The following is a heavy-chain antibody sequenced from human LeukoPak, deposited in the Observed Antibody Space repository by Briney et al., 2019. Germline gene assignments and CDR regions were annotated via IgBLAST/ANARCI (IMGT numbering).Heavy chain of an antibody. J-gene: IGHJ4*02. Sequence: TGGSLRLSCAASGFTFSSYSMNWVRQAPGKGLEWVSSISSSSSYIYYADSVKGRFTISRDNAKNTLYLQMNSLRAEDTAVYYCARDEIASLDYWGQGTLVTVSS. V-gene: IGHV3-21*01. D-gene: IGHD6-13*01. CDR3: ARDEIASLDY. CDR2: ISSSSSYI. CDR1: GFTFSSYS.